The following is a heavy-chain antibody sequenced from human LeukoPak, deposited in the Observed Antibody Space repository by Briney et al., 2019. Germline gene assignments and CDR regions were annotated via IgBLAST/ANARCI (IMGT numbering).Heavy chain of an antibody. V-gene: IGHV4-59*01. CDR2: IYYSGST. CDR3: AREIPAAIGHNWFDP. CDR1: GGSISSYY. Sequence: PSETLSLTCTVSGGSISSYYWSWIRQPPGKGLEWIGYIYYSGSTNYNPSLKSRVTISVDTSKNQFSLKLSSVTAADTAVYYCAREIPAAIGHNWFDPWGQGTLVTVSS. D-gene: IGHD2-2*02. J-gene: IGHJ5*02.